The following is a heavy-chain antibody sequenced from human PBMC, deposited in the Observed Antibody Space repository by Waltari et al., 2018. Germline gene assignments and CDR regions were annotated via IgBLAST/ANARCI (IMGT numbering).Heavy chain of an antibody. CDR2: VYYTGKT. D-gene: IGHD6-6*01. V-gene: IGHV4-39*07. J-gene: IGHJ5*02. Sequence: QPQLQESGPGLVKPSETLSLTCTVSGGSVRSSSYYWGWVRQSPGKGLEWIGSVYYTGKTYHNPSLKRRFTISVDASKNQFSLSVNSVTAADTAVYYCVREPSSSEGLDPWGQGSLVYVSS. CDR3: VREPSSSEGLDP. CDR1: GGSVRSSSYY.